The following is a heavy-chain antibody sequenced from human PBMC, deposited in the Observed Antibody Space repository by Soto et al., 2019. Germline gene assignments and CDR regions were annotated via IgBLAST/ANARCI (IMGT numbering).Heavy chain of an antibody. J-gene: IGHJ5*02. Sequence: QVQLQQWGAGLLKSSETLSLTCAVYGGSFSGYYWSWIRQPPGKGLEWLGEINHSGSTNYNPSLKSRVTISVDTSKNQFSLKLSSVTAADTAVYYCARGPSLLWFGELFYPRKNNWFDPWGQGTLVTVSS. D-gene: IGHD3-10*01. CDR1: GGSFSGYY. CDR2: INHSGST. V-gene: IGHV4-34*01. CDR3: ARGPSLLWFGELFYPRKNNWFDP.